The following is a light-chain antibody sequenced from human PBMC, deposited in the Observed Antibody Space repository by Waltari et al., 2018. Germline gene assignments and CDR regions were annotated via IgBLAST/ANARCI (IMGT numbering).Light chain of an antibody. CDR1: QNLLYGSNNKNY. J-gene: IGKJ4*01. Sequence: DVVMTQSPDFLAVSLGERATIHCKSSQNLLYGSNNKNYLAWYRQKPGQPPELLISWASTRESAVPDRFAGSGSETNVTLTINSLQAEDVAVYDCHQYFSSPLTFGGGTKV. CDR2: WAS. CDR3: HQYFSSPLT. V-gene: IGKV4-1*01.